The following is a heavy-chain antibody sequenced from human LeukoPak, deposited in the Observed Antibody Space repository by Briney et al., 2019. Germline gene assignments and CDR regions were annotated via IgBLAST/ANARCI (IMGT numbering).Heavy chain of an antibody. J-gene: IGHJ4*02. CDR2: INSDGSST. Sequence: PGGSLRPSCAASEFAFSTYNMNWVRQAPGKGLVWVSRINSDGSSTSYADSVKGRFTISRDNAKNTLYLQMNSLRAEDTAVYYCARDTDTVTTILDYWGQGTLVTVSS. V-gene: IGHV3-74*01. CDR3: ARDTDTVTTILDY. CDR1: EFAFSTYN. D-gene: IGHD4-17*01.